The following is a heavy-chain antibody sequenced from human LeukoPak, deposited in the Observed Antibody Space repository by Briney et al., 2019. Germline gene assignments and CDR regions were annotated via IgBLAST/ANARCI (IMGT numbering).Heavy chain of an antibody. CDR1: GFTFSSYA. J-gene: IGHJ6*02. CDR3: AKGYDSSGYYYGYYYYYGMDV. D-gene: IGHD3-22*01. CDR2: ISGSGGST. Sequence: PGGSLRLSCAASGFTFSSYAMSWVRQAPGKGLEWVSAISGSGGSTYYADSVKGRFTISRDNSKNTLYLQMNRLRDEDTAVYYCAKGYDSSGYYYGYYYYYGMDVWGQGTTVTVSS. V-gene: IGHV3-23*01.